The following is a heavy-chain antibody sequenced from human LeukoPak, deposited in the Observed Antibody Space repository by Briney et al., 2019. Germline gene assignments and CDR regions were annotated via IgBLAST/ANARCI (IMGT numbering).Heavy chain of an antibody. Sequence: ASVKVSCKASGYTFTSYAMHWVRQAPGQRLEWMGWINAGNGNTKYSQKFQGRVTITRDTSASTAYMELSSLRSEDTAVYYCARDHARFVGAPGYWGQGTLVTVSS. CDR3: ARDHARFVGAPGY. CDR1: GYTFTSYA. D-gene: IGHD1-26*01. CDR2: INAGNGNT. J-gene: IGHJ4*02. V-gene: IGHV1-3*01.